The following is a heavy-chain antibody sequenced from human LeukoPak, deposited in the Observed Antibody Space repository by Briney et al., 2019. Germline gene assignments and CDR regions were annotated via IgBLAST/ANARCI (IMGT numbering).Heavy chain of an antibody. V-gene: IGHV5-51*01. CDR1: GYSFTSYW. D-gene: IGHD1-26*01. CDR2: ICPDDSDT. Sequence: GESLKISCKGSGYSFTSYWIGWVRQMPGKGLEWMGIICPDDSDTRYSPSFQGQVTISADKSISTAYLQWSSLKASDTAMYYCARREGEVGATNPLDYWGQGTLVTVSS. J-gene: IGHJ4*02. CDR3: ARREGEVGATNPLDY.